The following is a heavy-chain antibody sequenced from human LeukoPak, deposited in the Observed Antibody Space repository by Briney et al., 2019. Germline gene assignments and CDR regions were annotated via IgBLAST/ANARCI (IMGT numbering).Heavy chain of an antibody. CDR3: ARDRIHAFDY. CDR1: GFTFSSYA. V-gene: IGHV3-30-3*01. J-gene: IGHJ4*02. Sequence: PGRSLRLSCAAPGFTFSSYAMHWVRQAPGKGLEWVAVIPYDGSNKYYADSVKGRFTISRDNSKNTLYLQMNSLRAEDTAVYYCARDRIHAFDYWGQGTLVTVSS. D-gene: IGHD2/OR15-2a*01. CDR2: IPYDGSNK.